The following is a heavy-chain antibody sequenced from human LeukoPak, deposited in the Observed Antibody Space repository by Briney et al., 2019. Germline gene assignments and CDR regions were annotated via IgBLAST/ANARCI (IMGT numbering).Heavy chain of an antibody. J-gene: IGHJ3*02. CDR3: AMEAAAIDDAFDI. V-gene: IGHV4-39*01. CDR1: GGSISSSSYY. Sequence: PSETLSLTRTVSGGSISSSSYYWGWIRQPPGKGLEWIGSIYYSGSTYYNPSLKSRVTISVDTSKNQFSLKLSSVTAADTAVYYCAMEAAAIDDAFDIWGQGTMVTVSS. D-gene: IGHD2-2*02. CDR2: IYYSGST.